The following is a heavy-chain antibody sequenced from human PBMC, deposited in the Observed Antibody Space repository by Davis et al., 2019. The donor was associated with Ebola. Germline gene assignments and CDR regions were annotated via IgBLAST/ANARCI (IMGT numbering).Heavy chain of an antibody. V-gene: IGHV5-51*01. CDR2: IYPGDCDT. CDR3: ARAPYYYDVSGFYVDY. D-gene: IGHD3-22*01. CDR1: GNSFTSHW. J-gene: IGHJ4*02. Sequence: GESLKISCKDSGNSFTSHWIGWVRQMPGKGLEWLGIIYPGDCDTRYSPTCQGQVTMSADKSTSTAYLQWSSLKASDTATYYCARAPYYYDVSGFYVDYWGQGTLVTVSS.